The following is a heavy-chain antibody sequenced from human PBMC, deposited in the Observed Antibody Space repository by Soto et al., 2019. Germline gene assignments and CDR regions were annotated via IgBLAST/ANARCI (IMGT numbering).Heavy chain of an antibody. V-gene: IGHV3-30*18. J-gene: IGHJ6*02. CDR3: AKAQQMVRYYYYYGMDV. CDR2: ISYDGSNK. Sequence: GGSLRLSCAASGFTFSSYGMHWVRQAPGKGLEWVAVISYDGSNKYYADSVKGRFTISGDNSKNTLYLQMNSLRAEDTAVYYCAKAQQMVRYYYYYGMDVWGQGTPVTVYS. CDR1: GFTFSSYG. D-gene: IGHD6-13*01.